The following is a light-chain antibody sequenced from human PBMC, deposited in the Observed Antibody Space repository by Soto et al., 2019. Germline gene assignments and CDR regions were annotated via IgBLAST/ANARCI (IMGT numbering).Light chain of an antibody. J-gene: IGKJ3*01. CDR2: GAS. CDR3: QQYGRSPFT. V-gene: IGKV3-20*01. CDR1: QSVSSNN. Sequence: EIVLTQSPATLSLSPGARATLSCRASQSVSSNNLAWYQQRPGQAPRVVIYGASTRATGIPERFSGSGSGTDFTLTISRLEPEDFAVYYCQQYGRSPFTFGPGTKVDIK.